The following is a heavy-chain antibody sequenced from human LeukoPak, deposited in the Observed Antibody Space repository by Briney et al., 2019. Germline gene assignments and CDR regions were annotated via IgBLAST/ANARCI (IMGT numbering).Heavy chain of an antibody. CDR1: GGSISSYY. D-gene: IGHD2-15*01. CDR2: IYYSGST. CDR3: AREGYCSGGGCHNWFDP. Sequence: SETLSLTCTVSGGSISSYYWSWIRQPPGKGLEWIGYIYYSGSTNYNPSLKSRVTISVDTSKNQFSLKLSSVTAADTAVYYCAREGYCSGGGCHNWFDPWGQGTLVTVSS. J-gene: IGHJ5*02. V-gene: IGHV4-59*01.